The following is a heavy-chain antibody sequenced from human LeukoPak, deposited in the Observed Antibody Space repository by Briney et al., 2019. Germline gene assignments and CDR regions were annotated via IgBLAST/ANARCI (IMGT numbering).Heavy chain of an antibody. CDR3: ARFIAARYYFDY. D-gene: IGHD6-6*01. J-gene: IGHJ4*02. CDR2: INPSGGST. Sequence: GASVKVSCKASGYTFTSYYMHWVRQAPGQGLEWMGIINPSGGSTSYAQKFQGRVTMTRDMSTSTVYMELSSLRSEDTAVYYCARFIAARYYFDYWGQGTLVTVSS. CDR1: GYTFTSYY. V-gene: IGHV1-46*01.